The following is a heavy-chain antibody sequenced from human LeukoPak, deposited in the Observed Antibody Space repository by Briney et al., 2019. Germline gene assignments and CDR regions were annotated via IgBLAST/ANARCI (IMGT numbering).Heavy chain of an antibody. J-gene: IGHJ4*02. CDR3: ARDGGSPGPFDY. D-gene: IGHD3-16*01. V-gene: IGHV3-48*01. CDR1: GFTFSTYS. CDR2: ISSSSSTI. Sequence: GGSLRLSCAVSGFTFSTYSMNWVRQAPGEGLEWVSYISSSSSTIYYADSVKGRFTISRDNSKNTLYLQMNSLRAEDTAVYYCARDGGSPGPFDYWGQGTLVTVSS.